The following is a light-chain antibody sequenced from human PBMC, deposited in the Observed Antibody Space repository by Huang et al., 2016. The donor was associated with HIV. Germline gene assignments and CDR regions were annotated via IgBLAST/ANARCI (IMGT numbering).Light chain of an antibody. CDR2: GAS. V-gene: IGKV1-27*01. Sequence: DIEMTQSPPSLSASIGERVTLTCRASHDISTFLAWYQQKPGSPPKLLIYGASIVQSGVPSRFSGSGSGTDFTLTINYLQPEDVANYYCQKYDSAPRTFGQGTKVEVK. CDR1: HDISTF. J-gene: IGKJ1*01. CDR3: QKYDSAPRT.